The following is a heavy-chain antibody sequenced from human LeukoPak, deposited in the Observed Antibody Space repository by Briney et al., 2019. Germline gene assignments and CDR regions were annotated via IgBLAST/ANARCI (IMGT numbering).Heavy chain of an antibody. Sequence: SETLSLTCTVSGDSFSTYYWSWIRQSPGKGLEWIGHVHYSEGSRYNPSLKSRVTISVETSKNQFSLKLKSVTAADTAVYYCARGGYYGSGNDFRFDPWGQGTLVTVSS. CDR1: GDSFSTYY. J-gene: IGHJ5*02. CDR2: VHYSEGS. V-gene: IGHV4-59*01. CDR3: ARGGYYGSGNDFRFDP. D-gene: IGHD3-10*01.